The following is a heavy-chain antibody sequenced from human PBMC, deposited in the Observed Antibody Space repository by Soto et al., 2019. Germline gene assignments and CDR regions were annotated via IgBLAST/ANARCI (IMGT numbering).Heavy chain of an antibody. CDR2: IGTAGDT. CDR3: ARTSYYEIGGMDV. Sequence: EVQLVESGGGLVQPGGSLRLSCAVSVFTFSTYEVHWVRQATGKGLEWVSGIGTAGDTDYPGSVKGRFTISRENAKNSLYLQMNSLRAEDTAVYYCARTSYYEIGGMDVWGQGTTVTVSS. D-gene: IGHD3-3*01. V-gene: IGHV3-13*01. CDR1: VFTFSTYE. J-gene: IGHJ6*02.